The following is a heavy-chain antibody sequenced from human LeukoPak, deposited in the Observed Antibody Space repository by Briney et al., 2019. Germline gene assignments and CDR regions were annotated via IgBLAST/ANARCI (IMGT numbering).Heavy chain of an antibody. CDR1: GFTVSSNY. CDR3: ARGRGITIFGVVSHYYYMDV. J-gene: IGHJ6*03. D-gene: IGHD3-3*01. V-gene: IGHV3-53*01. CDR2: IYSSGTT. Sequence: AGGSLRLSCAASGFTVSSNYMSWVRQAPGKGLEWVSVIYSSGTTFYAYSVKGRFTISRDNSKNTLFLQMSGLRDDDTAVYYCARGRGITIFGVVSHYYYMDVWGKGTTVTVS.